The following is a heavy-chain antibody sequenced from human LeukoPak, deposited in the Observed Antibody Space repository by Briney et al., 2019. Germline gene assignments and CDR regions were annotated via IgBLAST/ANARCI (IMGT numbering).Heavy chain of an antibody. D-gene: IGHD3-3*01. CDR3: ARDGSNYDFWSGSYYYYMDV. J-gene: IGHJ6*03. Sequence: GASVKVSCKASGHTFTSYDINWVRQATGQGLEWMGWMNPNSGNTGYAQKFQGRVTITRNTSISTAYMELSSLRSEDTAVYYCARDGSNYDFWSGSYYYYMDVWGKGTTVTVSS. CDR1: GHTFTSYD. V-gene: IGHV1-8*03. CDR2: MNPNSGNT.